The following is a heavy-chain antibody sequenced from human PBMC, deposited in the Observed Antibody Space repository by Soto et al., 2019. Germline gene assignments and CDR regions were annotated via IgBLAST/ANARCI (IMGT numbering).Heavy chain of an antibody. CDR2: ITDNGGST. CDR3: AKERATTTALDY. CDR1: GFTFSRDG. V-gene: IGHV3-23*01. D-gene: IGHD4-17*01. Sequence: PGGSLRLSCAAPGFTFSRDGMSWVRQAPGKGLEWVSLITDNGGSTYYADSVKGRFTISRDNTKNTLSLQMNSLRAEDTAVYYCAKERATTTALDYWGQGALVTVSS. J-gene: IGHJ4*02.